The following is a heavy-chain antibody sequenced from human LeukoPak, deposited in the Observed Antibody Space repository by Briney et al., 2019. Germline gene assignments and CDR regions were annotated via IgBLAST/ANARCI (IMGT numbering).Heavy chain of an antibody. D-gene: IGHD6-13*01. CDR2: NNPNSGGT. J-gene: IGHJ5*02. CDR3: ARDNSSSLNWFDP. Sequence: ASVKVSCKASGYTFTGYYMHWVRQAPGQGLEWMGWNNPNSGGTNYAQKFQGRVTMTRDTSISTAYMELSRLRSDDTAVYYCARDNSSSLNWFDPWGQGTLVTVSS. CDR1: GYTFTGYY. V-gene: IGHV1-2*02.